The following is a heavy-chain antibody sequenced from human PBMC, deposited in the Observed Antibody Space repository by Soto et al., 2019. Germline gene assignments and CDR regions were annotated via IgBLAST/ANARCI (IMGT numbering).Heavy chain of an antibody. CDR3: ARGGEYSSSWTYYYYGMDV. Sequence: ASVKVSCKASGYTCTSYGISWGLQAPGQGLEWMGWISAYNGNTNYAQKLQGRVTMTTDTSTSTAYMELRSLRSDDTAVYYCARGGEYSSSWTYYYYGMDVWGQGTTVTVSS. CDR2: ISAYNGNT. V-gene: IGHV1-18*04. CDR1: GYTCTSYG. D-gene: IGHD6-13*01. J-gene: IGHJ6*02.